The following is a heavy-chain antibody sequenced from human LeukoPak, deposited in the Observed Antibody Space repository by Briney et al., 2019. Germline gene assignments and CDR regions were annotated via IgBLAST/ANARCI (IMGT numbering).Heavy chain of an antibody. CDR2: IIGSGGGT. CDR3: AKHSITMIVVVSSAFDY. Sequence: PGGSLRLSCAAPGFAFSSYAMSSVRQAPGKRLEWVSAIIGSGGGTYHADSVNGRFTISRDNSKNTLYLQMNSLRAEDTAVYYCAKHSITMIVVVSSAFDYWGQGSLVTVSS. CDR1: GFAFSSYA. V-gene: IGHV3-23*01. D-gene: IGHD3-22*01. J-gene: IGHJ4*02.